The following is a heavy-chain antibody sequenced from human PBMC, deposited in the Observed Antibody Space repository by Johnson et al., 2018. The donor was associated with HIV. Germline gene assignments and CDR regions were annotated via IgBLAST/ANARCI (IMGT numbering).Heavy chain of an antibody. V-gene: IGHV3-30*18. CDR1: GFTFSSYG. J-gene: IGHJ3*02. Sequence: QVQLVESGGGVVQPGRSLRLSCAGSGFTFSSYGIHWVRQAPGKGLAWVASVSHDGSKKYYADSVKGRFIISRENSKNTVYLQMNSLRAEDTAVYYCSKESFMTMIQGVLLPIAFDIWGQGTMVTVSS. CDR2: VSHDGSKK. D-gene: IGHD3-10*01. CDR3: SKESFMTMIQGVLLPIAFDI.